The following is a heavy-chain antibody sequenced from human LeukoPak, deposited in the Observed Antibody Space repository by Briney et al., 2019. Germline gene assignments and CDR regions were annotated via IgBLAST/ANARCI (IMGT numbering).Heavy chain of an antibody. V-gene: IGHV3-30*09. J-gene: IGHJ4*02. CDR3: ARGGDIVVVPAALGY. Sequence: GGSLRLSCAASGFTFSSYAMHWVRQAPGKGLEWVAVISYDGSNKYYADSVKGRFAISRDNSKNTLYLQMNSLRAEDTAVYYCARGGDIVVVPAALGYWGQGTLVTVSS. CDR1: GFTFSSYA. D-gene: IGHD2-2*01. CDR2: ISYDGSNK.